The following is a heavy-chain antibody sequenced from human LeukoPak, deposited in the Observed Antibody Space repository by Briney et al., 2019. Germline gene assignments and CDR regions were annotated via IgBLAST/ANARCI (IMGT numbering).Heavy chain of an antibody. CDR3: ARTGPPHRYFVGYFDY. CDR1: GYTFTSYG. D-gene: IGHD3-9*01. J-gene: IGHJ4*02. V-gene: IGHV1-18*04. Sequence: ASVKVSCKASGYTFTSYGISWVRQAPGQGLEWMGWISAYNGNTNYAQKLQGRVTMTTDTSTSTAYMELRSLGSDDTAVYYCARTGPPHRYFVGYFDYWGQGTLVTVSS. CDR2: ISAYNGNT.